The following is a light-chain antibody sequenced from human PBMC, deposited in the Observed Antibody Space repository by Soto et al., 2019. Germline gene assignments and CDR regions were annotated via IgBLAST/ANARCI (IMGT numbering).Light chain of an antibody. Sequence: DVHMTQSPAALSASVRDRVTITCLVSQSISDRLAWYQQKTGRAPEVLIYKASTLESGVPSRFSGNGSGTEFTPTISSLQPDDFATYYCQEYTPAFTWPVGQGGK. J-gene: IGKJ1*01. CDR2: KAS. CDR1: QSISDR. CDR3: QEYTPAFTWP. V-gene: IGKV1-5*03.